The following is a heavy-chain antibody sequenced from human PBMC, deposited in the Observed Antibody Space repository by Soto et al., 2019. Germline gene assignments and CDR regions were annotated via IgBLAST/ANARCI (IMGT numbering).Heavy chain of an antibody. V-gene: IGHV1-69*02. CDR3: ARVSIAAAAGGRGAFDI. J-gene: IGHJ3*02. Sequence: QVQLVQSGAEVKKPGSSVKVSCTASGGTFSSYTIRWVRQAPGQGLEWMGRIIPILGIANYAQKFQGRVTITADKSTSTVYRELSRLRSEDTAVYYCARVSIAAAAGGRGAFDIWGHGTMVTVSS. CDR2: IIPILGIA. CDR1: GGTFSSYT. D-gene: IGHD6-13*01.